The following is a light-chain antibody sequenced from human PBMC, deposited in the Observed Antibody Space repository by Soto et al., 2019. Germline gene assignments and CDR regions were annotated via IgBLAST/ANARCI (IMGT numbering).Light chain of an antibody. J-gene: IGKJ2*01. CDR2: SSS. CDR3: QQSNSIPFT. V-gene: IGKV1-39*01. Sequence: DIQMTQSPSYLSASVGGRVTITCRASQSISTYLTWYQQTPGKAPALLISSSSTLQSGVTSRFSGSGSGTDFTLTISSLQPEDFATDDCQQSNSIPFTLGQGTRLESK. CDR1: QSISTY.